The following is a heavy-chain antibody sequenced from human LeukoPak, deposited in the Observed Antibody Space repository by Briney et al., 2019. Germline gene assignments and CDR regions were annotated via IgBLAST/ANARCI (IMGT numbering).Heavy chain of an antibody. J-gene: IGHJ4*02. CDR1: GGSINIYY. Sequence: ASETLSLTCTVSGGSINIYYWSWIRQPPGKGLEWIGYIYYSGSTNYNPSLKSRVTISVDTSKNQFSLKLSSVTAADTAVYYCARATDCGGDCYFVDYWGQGTLVTVSS. CDR2: IYYSGST. D-gene: IGHD2-21*01. CDR3: ARATDCGGDCYFVDY. V-gene: IGHV4-59*01.